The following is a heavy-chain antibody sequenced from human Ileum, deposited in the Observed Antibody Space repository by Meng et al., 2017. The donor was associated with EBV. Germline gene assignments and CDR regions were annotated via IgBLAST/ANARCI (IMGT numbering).Heavy chain of an antibody. J-gene: IGHJ4*02. CDR3: ATGHWCSGGTCSFDN. CDR2: IHYSESA. Sequence: QGQLQGPGPGLVKPSETLSLMCKVSGGSVSTGIYYWSWIRQPPGKGLEWIGYIHYSESANYNSSLKSRVTISLDTAKNQFSLSLSSVTAADTAVYYCATGHWCSGGTCSFDNWGQGTLVTVSS. D-gene: IGHD2-15*01. V-gene: IGHV4-61*01. CDR1: GGSVSTGIYY.